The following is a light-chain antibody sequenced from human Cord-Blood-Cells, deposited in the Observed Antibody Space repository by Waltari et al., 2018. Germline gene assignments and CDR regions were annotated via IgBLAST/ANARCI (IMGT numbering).Light chain of an antibody. CDR2: GAS. V-gene: IGKV3-20*01. CDR3: QQYGSSPYT. CDR1: QSVSSSY. J-gene: IGKJ2*01. Sequence: EIVLMQSPGTLSFSPGERATLSCRASQSVSSSYLAWYQQKPGQAPRLLIYGASSRATGIPDRFSGSGSGTDFTLTISRLEPEDFAVYYCQQYGSSPYTFGQGTKLEIK.